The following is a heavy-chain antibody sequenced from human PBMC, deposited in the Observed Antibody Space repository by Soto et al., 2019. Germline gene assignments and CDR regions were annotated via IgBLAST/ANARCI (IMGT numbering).Heavy chain of an antibody. CDR1: GFTFSSYA. D-gene: IGHD3-22*01. CDR3: ARDRLGIYYDSSGYDGELGY. J-gene: IGHJ4*02. CDR2: IWYDGSNK. Sequence: PGGSLRLSCAASGFTFSSYAMRWVRQAPGKGLEWVAVIWYDGSNKYYADSVKGRFTISRDNSKNTLYLQMNSLRAEDTAVYYCARDRLGIYYDSSGYDGELGYWGQGTLVTVSS. V-gene: IGHV3-33*08.